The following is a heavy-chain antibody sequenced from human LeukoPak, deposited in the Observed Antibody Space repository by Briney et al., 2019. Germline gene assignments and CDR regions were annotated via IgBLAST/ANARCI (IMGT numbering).Heavy chain of an antibody. CDR1: GYTFTGYY. D-gene: IGHD3-10*01. V-gene: IGHV1-2*02. CDR2: INPNSGGT. J-gene: IGHJ4*02. Sequence: ASVKVSCKASGYTFTGYYMHWVRQAPGQGLEWMGWINPNSGGTNYAQKFQGRVTMTRDTSISTAYMELSRLRSDDTAVYYCASLRMTMVRGVIAFDYWGQGTLVTVSS. CDR3: ASLRMTMVRGVIAFDY.